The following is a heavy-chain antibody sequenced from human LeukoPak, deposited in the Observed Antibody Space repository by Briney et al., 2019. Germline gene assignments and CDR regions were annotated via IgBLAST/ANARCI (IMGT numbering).Heavy chain of an antibody. CDR3: ARTGYSSGWRESYYYMDV. D-gene: IGHD6-19*01. Sequence: GGSLRLSCAASGFTFSSYAMSWVRQAPGKGLEWVSAISGSGGSTYYADSVKGRFTISRDNSKNTLYLQMNSLRAEDTAVYYCARTGYSSGWRESYYYMDVWGKGTTVTIS. CDR1: GFTFSSYA. V-gene: IGHV3-23*01. CDR2: ISGSGGST. J-gene: IGHJ6*03.